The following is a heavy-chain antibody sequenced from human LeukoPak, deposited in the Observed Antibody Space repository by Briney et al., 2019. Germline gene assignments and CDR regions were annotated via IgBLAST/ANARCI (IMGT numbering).Heavy chain of an antibody. CDR2: ISYDGSNK. V-gene: IGHV3-30-3*01. J-gene: IGHJ4*02. CDR3: AKHYYNILTDYLKVPFEY. D-gene: IGHD3-9*01. Sequence: GGSLRLSCAASGFTFSSYAMHWVRQAPGKGLEWVAVISYDGSNKYYADSVKGRFTISRDNSKNTLYLQVNSLRAEDTAVYYCAKHYYNILTDYLKVPFEYWGQGTLVTVSS. CDR1: GFTFSSYA.